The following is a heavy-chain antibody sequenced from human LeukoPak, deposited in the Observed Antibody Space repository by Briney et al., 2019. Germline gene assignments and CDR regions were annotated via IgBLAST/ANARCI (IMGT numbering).Heavy chain of an antibody. CDR3: ARGGYSSGWYAEYFQH. CDR1: GYTFTSYD. V-gene: IGHV1-8*01. Sequence: ASVKVSCKASGYTFTSYDINWVRQATGQGLEWMGWMKPNSGNTGYAQKFQGRVTMTRNTSISTAYMELSSLRSEDTAVYYCARGGYSSGWYAEYFQHWGQGTLVTVSS. CDR2: MKPNSGNT. D-gene: IGHD6-19*01. J-gene: IGHJ1*01.